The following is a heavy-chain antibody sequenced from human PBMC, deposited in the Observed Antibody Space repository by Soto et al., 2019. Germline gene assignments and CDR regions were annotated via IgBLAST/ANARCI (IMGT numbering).Heavy chain of an antibody. D-gene: IGHD3-9*01. Sequence: QVQLVESGGGVVQPGGSLRLSCAASGFTFSSYYMHWVRQAPGKGLEWVAVISYDGRNKCYADSVKGRFTISRDNSKNTLYLQMNSLRADDTAVNYCARSSYDDILTGWGMDVWGQGTTVTVSS. J-gene: IGHJ6*02. CDR3: ARSSYDDILTGWGMDV. CDR1: GFTFSSYY. V-gene: IGHV3-30*04. CDR2: ISYDGRNK.